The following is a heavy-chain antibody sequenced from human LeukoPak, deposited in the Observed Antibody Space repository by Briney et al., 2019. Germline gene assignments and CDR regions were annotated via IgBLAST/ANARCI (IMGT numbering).Heavy chain of an antibody. J-gene: IGHJ3*02. CDR1: GGSISNYY. D-gene: IGHD2-2*01. V-gene: IGHV4-4*07. CDR3: ARMEYCSSTSCPDAFDI. CDR2: IYTSGST. Sequence: SETLSLTCTVSGGSISNYYWSWIRQPAGKGLEWIGRIYTSGSTNYNPSLNSRVIISVDKSKNQFPLKLSSVTAADTAVYYCARMEYCSSTSCPDAFDIWGQGTMVTVSS.